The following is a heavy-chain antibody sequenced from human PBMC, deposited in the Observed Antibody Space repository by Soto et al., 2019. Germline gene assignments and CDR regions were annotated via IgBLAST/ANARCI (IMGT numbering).Heavy chain of an antibody. J-gene: IGHJ5*02. CDR2: IIPIFGTA. D-gene: IGHD3-16*01. CDR1: GGTFSSYA. V-gene: IGHV1-69*13. CDR3: ARAVMYPGWFDP. Sequence: ASVKVSCKASGGTFSSYAISWVRQAPGQGLEWMGGIIPIFGTANYAQKFQGRVTITADESTRTAYMELSSPRSEDTAVYYCARAVMYPGWFDPWGQGTLVTGSS.